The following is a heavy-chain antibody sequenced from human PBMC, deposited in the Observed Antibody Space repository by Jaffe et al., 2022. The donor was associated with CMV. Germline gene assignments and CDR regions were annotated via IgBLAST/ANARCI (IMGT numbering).Heavy chain of an antibody. J-gene: IGHJ6*02. D-gene: IGHD4-17*01. V-gene: IGHV3-23*01. CDR3: AMSLGDIEGYYYYGMDV. CDR2: ISGSGGST. CDR1: GFTFSSYA. Sequence: EVQLLESGGGLVQPGGSLRLSCAASGFTFSSYAMSWVRQAPGKGLEWVSAISGSGGSTYYADSVKGRFTISRDNSKNTLYLQMNSLRAEDTAVYYCAMSLGDIEGYYYYGMDVWGQGTTVTVSS.